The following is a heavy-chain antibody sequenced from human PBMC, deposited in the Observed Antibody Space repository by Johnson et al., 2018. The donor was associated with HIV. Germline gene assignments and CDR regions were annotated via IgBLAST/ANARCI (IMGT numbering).Heavy chain of an antibody. CDR2: INSDGSST. CDR1: GSTFSNYW. D-gene: IGHD6-13*01. Sequence: VQLVESGGGLVQPGGSLRLSCAASGSTFSNYWMHWVRQAPGKGLVWVSRINSDGSSTSYADSVKGRFTISRDNAKNTLYLQMNSLRAEDTAVYYCARSYSSSWFDAFDIWGQGTMVTVSS. CDR3: ARSYSSSWFDAFDI. V-gene: IGHV3-74*01. J-gene: IGHJ3*02.